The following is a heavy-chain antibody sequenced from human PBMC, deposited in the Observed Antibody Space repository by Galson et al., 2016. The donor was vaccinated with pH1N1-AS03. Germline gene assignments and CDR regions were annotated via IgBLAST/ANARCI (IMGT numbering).Heavy chain of an antibody. V-gene: IGHV4-59*08. Sequence: SETLSLTCTVSGGSTSSYYWSWIRQPPGKRLEWIGYIFYNGTTNYNPSLKSRVTISVDTSKNQFSLKLTSVTAADTAVYYCARFPDYGDDVGYWGQGTLVTVSS. CDR1: GGSTSSYY. D-gene: IGHD4-17*01. CDR3: ARFPDYGDDVGY. CDR2: IFYNGTT. J-gene: IGHJ4*02.